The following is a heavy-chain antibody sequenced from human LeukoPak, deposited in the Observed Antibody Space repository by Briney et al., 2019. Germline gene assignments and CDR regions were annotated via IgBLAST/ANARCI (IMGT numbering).Heavy chain of an antibody. CDR2: INPGGGST. V-gene: IGHV1-46*01. J-gene: IGHJ6*02. CDR3: TRADFGGKSDYYFYGLDV. D-gene: IGHD4-23*01. Sequence: ASVKVSCKAAGYIFTNYYLHWVRQAPGQGLEWMGIINPGGGSTNYAQKFQGRVTMTRDTSTSTVYMELSSLRSEDTAVYYCTRADFGGKSDYYFYGLDVWGQGTTVTVSS. CDR1: GYIFTNYY.